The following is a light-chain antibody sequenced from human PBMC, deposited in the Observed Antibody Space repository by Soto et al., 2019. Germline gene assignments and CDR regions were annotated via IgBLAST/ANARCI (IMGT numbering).Light chain of an antibody. CDR1: QSISSF. CDR2: AAS. V-gene: IGKV1-39*01. CDR3: QQSFSTHPT. Sequence: DIQMTQSPSPLSASVGARVTINCRASQSISSFLTWYQQKAGKAPKLLIYAASSLQSGVPSRFSGSGSGTDFTLTISSLQPEDFESYYCQQSFSTHPTFGQGAKVHIK. J-gene: IGKJ1*01.